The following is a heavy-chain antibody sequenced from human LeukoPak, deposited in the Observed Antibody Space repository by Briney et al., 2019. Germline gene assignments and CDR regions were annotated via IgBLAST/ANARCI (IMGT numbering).Heavy chain of an antibody. D-gene: IGHD3-3*01. CDR2: ISSSGSTI. CDR3: ARDVAYYDFWSGYYSNYYYGMDV. V-gene: IGHV3-11*01. J-gene: IGHJ6*02. Sequence: KPGGSLRLSCAASGFTFSDYYMSWIRQAPGKGLEWVSYISSSGSTIYYADSVKGRSTISRDNAKNSLYLQMNSLRAEDTAVYHCARDVAYYDFWSGYYSNYYYGMDVWGQGTTVTVSS. CDR1: GFTFSDYY.